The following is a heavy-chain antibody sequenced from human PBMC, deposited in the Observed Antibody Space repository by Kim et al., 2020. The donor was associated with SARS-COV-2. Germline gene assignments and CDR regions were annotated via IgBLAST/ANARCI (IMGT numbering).Heavy chain of an antibody. Sequence: SETLSLSCTVSGDSISDYYWSWIRQPPGKGLEWLEYIHYSGKVNHNASLKSRLAISIDTSRNHFSWILNYVTAADTAVYYCALKRADSSGFIVYWGQGTLVTVSS. CDR3: ALKRADSSGFIVY. CDR2: IHYSGKV. D-gene: IGHD3-22*01. V-gene: IGHV4-59*01. CDR1: GDSISDYY. J-gene: IGHJ4*02.